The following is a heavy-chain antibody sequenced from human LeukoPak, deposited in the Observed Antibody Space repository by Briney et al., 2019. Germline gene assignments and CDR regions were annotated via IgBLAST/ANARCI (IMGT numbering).Heavy chain of an antibody. CDR3: ARVTFGGVRGVIITIDY. CDR2: INTNTGNP. CDR1: GYTFTSYA. Sequence: VASVTVSCKASGYTFTSYAMNWVRQAPGQGLEWMGWINTNTGNPTYAQGFTGRFVFSLDTSVSTAYQQISSLKAEDTAVYYCARVTFGGVRGVIITIDYWGQGTLVTVSS. D-gene: IGHD3-10*01. V-gene: IGHV7-4-1*02. J-gene: IGHJ4*02.